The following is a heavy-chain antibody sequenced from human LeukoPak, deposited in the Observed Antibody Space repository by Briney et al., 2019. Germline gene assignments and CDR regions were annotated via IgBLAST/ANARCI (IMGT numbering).Heavy chain of an antibody. D-gene: IGHD1-7*01. J-gene: IGHJ4*02. Sequence: SETLSLTCTVSGGSISSGDYYWSWIRQPPGKGLEWIGYIYYSGSTYYNTSIKSRVTISVDTSKNQFSLKLSSVTAADTAVYYCARAGTTKTTPKGIDYWGQGTLVTVSS. CDR1: GGSISSGDYY. V-gene: IGHV4-30-4*08. CDR2: IYYSGST. CDR3: ARAGTTKTTPKGIDY.